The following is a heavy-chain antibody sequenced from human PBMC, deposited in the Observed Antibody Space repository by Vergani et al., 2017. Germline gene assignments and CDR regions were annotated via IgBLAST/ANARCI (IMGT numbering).Heavy chain of an antibody. CDR3: AKARGYSYGPLDY. D-gene: IGHD5-18*01. Sequence: VQLVESGGGVVQPGRSLRLSCAASGFTFSSYAMSWVRQAPGKGLEWVSAISGSGGSTYYADSVKGRCTISRDNSKNTLYLQMNSLRAEDTAVYYCAKARGYSYGPLDYWGQGTLVTVSS. J-gene: IGHJ4*02. CDR1: GFTFSSYA. V-gene: IGHV3-23*04. CDR2: ISGSGGST.